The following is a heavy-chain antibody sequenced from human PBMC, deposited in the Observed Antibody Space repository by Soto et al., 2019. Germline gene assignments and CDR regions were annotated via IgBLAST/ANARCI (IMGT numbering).Heavy chain of an antibody. CDR2: IYYSGST. Sequence: PSETLSLTCTVSGGSISSSSYYWGWIRQPPGKGLEWIGSIYYSGSTYYNPSLKSRVTISVDTSKNQFSLKLSSVTAADTAVYYCARQVRAIDYYGSGSYYTDYSGQGTLVTVSS. V-gene: IGHV4-39*01. D-gene: IGHD3-10*01. CDR3: ARQVRAIDYYGSGSYYTDY. J-gene: IGHJ4*02. CDR1: GGSISSSSYY.